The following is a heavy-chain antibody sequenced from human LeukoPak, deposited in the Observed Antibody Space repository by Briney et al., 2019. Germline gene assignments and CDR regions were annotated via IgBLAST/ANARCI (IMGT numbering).Heavy chain of an antibody. CDR1: EFAFSLYA. V-gene: IGHV3-23*01. J-gene: IGHJ4*02. CDR2: ISGSGAEI. Sequence: GGSLTLSCAASEFAFSLYAMNWVRQAPGEGPEWVSSISGSGAEIRYADSVKGRFTISRDNSQNTLYLRMNSLRVEDTAIYYCSKDLTTRSIGYFDYWGQGTLVTVSS. CDR3: SKDLTTRSIGYFDY. D-gene: IGHD1-1*01.